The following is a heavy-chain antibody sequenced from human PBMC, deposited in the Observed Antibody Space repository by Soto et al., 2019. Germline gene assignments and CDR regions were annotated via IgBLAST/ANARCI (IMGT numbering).Heavy chain of an antibody. J-gene: IGHJ5*02. CDR2: IYYSGNT. Sequence: SSETLSLTCSVSGGSISGGGYYWSWIRRHPGKGLEWIGYIYYSGNTHYNPSLKSRATISVDTSKNQFSLKLSSVTAADTAVYYCARELQYWFDPWGQGTLVTVSS. D-gene: IGHD1-1*01. V-gene: IGHV4-31*03. CDR3: ARELQYWFDP. CDR1: GGSISGGGYY.